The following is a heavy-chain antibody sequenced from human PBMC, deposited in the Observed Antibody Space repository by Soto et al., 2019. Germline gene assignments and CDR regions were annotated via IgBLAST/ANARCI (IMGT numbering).Heavy chain of an antibody. Sequence: EVQLLESGGGSVQPGGSRRLSWVASGFNVSTNAMSWVRQAPGKGLEWVSGIGGSGGTTHSADSVKGRFTISRDNSKNTLSLQMNSLRADDTAVYYCAKEQESSDYYSFAFDIWGQGTVVTVSS. V-gene: IGHV3-23*01. D-gene: IGHD3-22*01. CDR2: IGGSGGTT. CDR3: AKEQESSDYYSFAFDI. CDR1: GFNVSTNA. J-gene: IGHJ3*02.